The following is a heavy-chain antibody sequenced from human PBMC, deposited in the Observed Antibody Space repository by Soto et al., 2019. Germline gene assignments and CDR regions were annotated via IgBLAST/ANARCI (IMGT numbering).Heavy chain of an antibody. Sequence: PSETLSLTCAVSGGSISSSNWWSWVRQPPGKGLEWIGEIYHSGSTNYNPSLKSRVTISVDKSKNQFSLKLSSVTAADTAVYYCARTHLWPYYHYYGMDVWGQGTTVTVSS. CDR1: GGSISSSNW. J-gene: IGHJ6*02. CDR3: ARTHLWPYYHYYGMDV. CDR2: IYHSGST. V-gene: IGHV4-4*02.